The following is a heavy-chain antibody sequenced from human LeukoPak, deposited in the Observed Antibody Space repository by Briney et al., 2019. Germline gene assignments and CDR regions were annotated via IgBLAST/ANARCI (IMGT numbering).Heavy chain of an antibody. CDR3: ATLNISPLGYCSSTSCYSFDY. J-gene: IGHJ4*02. CDR2: FDPEDGET. CDR1: GYTLTELS. D-gene: IGHD2-2*02. V-gene: IGHV1-24*01. Sequence: ASVKVSCEVSGYTLTELSMHWVRQAPGKGVEGMGGFDPEDGETIYAQKFQGRVTMTEDTSTDTAYTELSSLRSEDTAVYYCATLNISPLGYCSSTSCYSFDYWGQGTLVTVSS.